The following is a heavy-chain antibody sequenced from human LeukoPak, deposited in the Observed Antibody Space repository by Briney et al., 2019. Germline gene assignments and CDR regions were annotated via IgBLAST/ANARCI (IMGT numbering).Heavy chain of an antibody. CDR1: GFTFSSYG. V-gene: IGHV3-30*18. J-gene: IGHJ4*02. Sequence: GGSLRLSCAASGFTFSSYGMHWVRQAPGKGLEWVAVISYDGSNKYYADSVKGRFTISRDNSKNTLYLQMNSLRAEDTAVYYCAKEVGYSGYDPGQVDYWGQGTLVTVSS. D-gene: IGHD5-12*01. CDR3: AKEVGYSGYDPGQVDY. CDR2: ISYDGSNK.